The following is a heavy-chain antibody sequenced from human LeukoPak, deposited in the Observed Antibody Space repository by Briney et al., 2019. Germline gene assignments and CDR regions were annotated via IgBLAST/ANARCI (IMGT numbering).Heavy chain of an antibody. CDR2: ISAYNDNT. J-gene: IGHJ4*02. Sequence: ASVKVSCNASGYTFTNFIINWVRQAPGQGLEWMGWISAYNDNTSYAQMFQDSVTMSTDTSTSTAYMELRSLRFDDTAVYYCASLGYCSSNSCYGVDYWGQGTLVTVSS. CDR1: GYTFTNFI. CDR3: ASLGYCSSNSCYGVDY. D-gene: IGHD2-2*01. V-gene: IGHV1-18*01.